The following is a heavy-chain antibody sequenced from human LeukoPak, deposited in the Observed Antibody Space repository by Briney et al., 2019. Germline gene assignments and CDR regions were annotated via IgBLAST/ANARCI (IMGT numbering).Heavy chain of an antibody. V-gene: IGHV3-7*03. Sequence: GGSLRLSCVASGFTFSSYWMTWVRQQPGKGLEWVANINQDGGAKYYLDSVKGRITISRDNANNSLYLQMSSLRVDDTAVYYCATIDSSSPRDWGQGTLVTVSS. CDR1: GFTFSSYW. CDR2: INQDGGAK. D-gene: IGHD6-13*01. CDR3: ATIDSSSPRD. J-gene: IGHJ4*02.